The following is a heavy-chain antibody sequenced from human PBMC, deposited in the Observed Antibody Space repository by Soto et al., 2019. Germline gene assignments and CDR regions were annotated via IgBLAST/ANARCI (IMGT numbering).Heavy chain of an antibody. J-gene: IGHJ4*02. Sequence: GSAKVSCKTSGYIFTGYFIHCVRQTPGQGLQWMGRITPNSGDTKYGQTFQGRVTFTRDTSTSTAYLEPSGLRSDDTALYYCVRWGYRSNSLDFWGQGTLVTVSS. CDR3: VRWGYRSNSLDF. V-gene: IGHV1-2*06. D-gene: IGHD5-12*01. CDR2: ITPNSGDT. CDR1: GYIFTGYF.